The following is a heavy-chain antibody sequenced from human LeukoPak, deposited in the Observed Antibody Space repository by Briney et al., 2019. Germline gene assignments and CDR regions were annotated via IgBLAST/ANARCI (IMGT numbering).Heavy chain of an antibody. CDR1: GFTVSSNY. CDR2: IYSGGST. D-gene: IGHD3-10*01. J-gene: IGHJ6*03. V-gene: IGHV3-53*01. Sequence: GGSLRLSCAASGFTVSSNYMSWVRQAPGKGLEWVSVIYSGGSTYYADSVKGRFTVSRDNAKNSLYLQMSSLRADDTAVYYCARGAEFYYYMDVWGKGTTVTVSS. CDR3: ARGAEFYYYMDV.